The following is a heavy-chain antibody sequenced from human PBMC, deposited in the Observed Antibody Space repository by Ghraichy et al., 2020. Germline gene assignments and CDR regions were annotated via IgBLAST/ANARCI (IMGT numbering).Heavy chain of an antibody. J-gene: IGHJ3*02. D-gene: IGHD5-12*01. CDR2: MNPNSGNT. Sequence: ASVKVSCKASGYTFTSYDINWVRQATGQGLEWMGWMNPNSGNTGYAQKFQGRVTMTRNTSISTAYMELSSLRSEDTAVYYCARGYRKYDAFDIWGQGTMVTVSS. V-gene: IGHV1-8*01. CDR3: ARGYRKYDAFDI. CDR1: GYTFTSYD.